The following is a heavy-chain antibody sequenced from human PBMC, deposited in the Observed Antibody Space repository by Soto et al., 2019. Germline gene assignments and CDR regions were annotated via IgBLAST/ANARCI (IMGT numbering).Heavy chain of an antibody. CDR2: ISGSGGTT. Sequence: GGSLRLSCAASGFTFSSYAMDWVRQVPGKGLEWVSGISGSGGTTYYADSVKGRFTISRDNSKNTLYLQMNSLRDEDTAVYYCARDREYSSVYYFHYWGQGTLVTVSS. CDR3: ARDREYSSVYYFHY. J-gene: IGHJ4*02. CDR1: GFTFSSYA. V-gene: IGHV3-23*01. D-gene: IGHD6-25*01.